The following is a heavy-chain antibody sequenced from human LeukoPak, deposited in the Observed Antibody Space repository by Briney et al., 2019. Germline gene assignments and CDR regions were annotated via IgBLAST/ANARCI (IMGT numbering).Heavy chain of an antibody. CDR3: ASGYFVHTFDF. CDR1: GVSIRSTSYY. CDR2: IYFSGNT. V-gene: IGHV4-39*01. J-gene: IGHJ4*02. D-gene: IGHD2-2*03. Sequence: SETLSLTCTVSGVSIRSTSYYWGWIRQPPGKGLEWIGSIYFSGNTYYNPSLKTRVTISIDTSKNQFSLKLTSVTAADTAIFYCASGYFVHTFDFWGQGTLGTVSS.